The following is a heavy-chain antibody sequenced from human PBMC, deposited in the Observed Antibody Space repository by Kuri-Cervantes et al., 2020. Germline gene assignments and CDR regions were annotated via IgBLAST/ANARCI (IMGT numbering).Heavy chain of an antibody. D-gene: IGHD6-19*01. CDR2: IKQDGSEK. CDR3: AKGEGSGHSSGYYFDY. V-gene: IGHV3-7*03. J-gene: IGHJ4*02. Sequence: GESLKISCAASGFTFSSYWMSWVRQAPGKGLEWVANIKQDGSEKYYVDSVKGRFTISRDNSKNTLYLQMNSLRAEDTAVYYCAKGEGSGHSSGYYFDYWGLGTLVTVSS. CDR1: GFTFSSYW.